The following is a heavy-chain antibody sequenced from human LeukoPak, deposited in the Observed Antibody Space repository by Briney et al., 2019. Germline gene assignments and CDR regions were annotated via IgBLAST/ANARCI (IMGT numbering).Heavy chain of an antibody. CDR2: VKASGGTT. CDR1: GYAFSSFY. J-gene: IGHJ4*02. V-gene: IGHV1-46*01. Sequence: ASVKVSCKASGYAFSSFYIHWVRQAPGQGLEWLGMVKASGGTTTYAPKFQGRVTMTRDTPTSTVHMELSSLRSEDTAIYYCARDLSTPRKQMAEAGPGFDYWGQGTLVTVSS. CDR3: ARDLSTPRKQMAEAGPGFDY. D-gene: IGHD6-19*01.